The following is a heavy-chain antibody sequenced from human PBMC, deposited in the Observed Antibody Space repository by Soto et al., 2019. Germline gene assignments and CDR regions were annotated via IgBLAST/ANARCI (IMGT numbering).Heavy chain of an antibody. CDR2: INSGGSRT. CDR3: ARDAAPDFDY. V-gene: IGHV3-74*01. J-gene: IGHJ4*02. D-gene: IGHD6-13*01. Sequence: PGGCLRRSCAVSGFTFSSSHMSQVRRAPGKGLAWVSGINSGGSRTSYAESVRGRFTMARDNSKNTLYLQMNSLRAEDTAVYYCARDAAPDFDYWGQGTLVTVSS. CDR1: GFTFSSSH.